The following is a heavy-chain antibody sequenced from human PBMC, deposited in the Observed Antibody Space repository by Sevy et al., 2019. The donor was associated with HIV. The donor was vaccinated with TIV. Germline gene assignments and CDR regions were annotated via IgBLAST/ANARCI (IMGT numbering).Heavy chain of an antibody. D-gene: IGHD6-19*01. J-gene: IGHJ5*02. CDR1: GYTFTSYG. CDR3: ARGGSVVAGTGVWFDP. V-gene: IGHV1-18*01. CDR2: ISNYNSMR. Sequence: ASVKVSCKASGYTFTSYGITWVRQAPGQGLAGMGGISNYNSMRKSAQKFQDRVTMTTDTSTSTAYMELRSLRKDDTAMYYCARGGSVVAGTGVWFDPWGQGTLVTVSS.